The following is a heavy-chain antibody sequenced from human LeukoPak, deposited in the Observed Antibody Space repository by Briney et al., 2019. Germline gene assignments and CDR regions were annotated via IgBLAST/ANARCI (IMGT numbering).Heavy chain of an antibody. V-gene: IGHV3-21*01. CDR3: ARGGDGGDYDILTGYYMDV. D-gene: IGHD3-9*01. J-gene: IGHJ6*03. CDR2: VSSSSSYI. CDR1: GFTFSSYS. Sequence: SGGSLRLSCAASGFTFSSYSMNCLRQAPGKALEGVSSVSSSSSYIYCADSVKGRFTISRDNAKNSLYLQMNSLRAEDTAVYYCARGGDGGDYDILTGYYMDVWGKGTTVTVSS.